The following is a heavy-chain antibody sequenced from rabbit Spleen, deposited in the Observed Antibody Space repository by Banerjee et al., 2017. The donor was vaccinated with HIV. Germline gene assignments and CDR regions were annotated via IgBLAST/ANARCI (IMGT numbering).Heavy chain of an antibody. CDR1: GFSFSNKAV. D-gene: IGHD3-1*01. Sequence: QEQLVESGGGLVRPEGSLKLSCTASGFSFSNKAVMCWVRQAPGKGLQWIACINAVTGKAVYASWAKGRFTISKTSSTTVDLKMTSLTAADTATYFCARDNGGYGVTRLDVWGPGTLVTVS. J-gene: IGHJ3*01. CDR3: ARDNGGYGVTRLDV. CDR2: INAVTGKA. V-gene: IGHV1S45*01.